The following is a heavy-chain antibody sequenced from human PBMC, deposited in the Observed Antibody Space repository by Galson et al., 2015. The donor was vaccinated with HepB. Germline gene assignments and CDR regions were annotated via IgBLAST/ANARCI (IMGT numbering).Heavy chain of an antibody. CDR2: IWYDGSNK. CDR3: ARDRSGSYLFDY. D-gene: IGHD1-26*01. V-gene: IGHV3-33*01. CDR1: GFTFSSYG. Sequence: SLRLSCAASGFTFSSYGMHWVRQAPGKGLEWVAVIWYDGSNKYYADSVKGRFTISRDNSKNTLYLQMNSLRAEDTAVYYCARDRSGSYLFDYWGQGTLVTVSS. J-gene: IGHJ4*02.